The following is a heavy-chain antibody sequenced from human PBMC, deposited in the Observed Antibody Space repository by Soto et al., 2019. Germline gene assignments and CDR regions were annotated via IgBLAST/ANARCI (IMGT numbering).Heavy chain of an antibody. J-gene: IGHJ4*02. CDR2: IYYSGSS. V-gene: IGHV4-39*01. CDR1: AGSISINKYY. CDR3: ARNPNYYDSSRYEYSDC. Sequence: SETLSLTCTLSAGSISINKYYWGWIRQPPGQGLEWIGSIYYSGSSYYNPSLKSRVTISVDTSKKQFSLNLRSVTAADTAVYYCARNPNYYDSSRYEYSDCWGQGTLVTVSS. D-gene: IGHD3-22*01.